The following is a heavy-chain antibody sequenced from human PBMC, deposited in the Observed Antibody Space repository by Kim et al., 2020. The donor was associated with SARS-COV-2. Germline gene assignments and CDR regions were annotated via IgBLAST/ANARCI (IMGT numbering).Heavy chain of an antibody. J-gene: IGHJ5*02. D-gene: IGHD3-3*01. CDR1: GGSFSGYH. V-gene: IGHV4-34*01. CDR3: ARNAEDDNWTGYYSGIVWFDP. Sequence: SETLSLTCAVFGGSFSGYHWSWIRQSPGKGLEWIGEIDHSGSTNYNPSLKSRATISVDTSKNHFSLKLRSVTAADTAVYYCARNAEDDNWTGYYSGIVWFDPWGQGILVTVSS. CDR2: IDHSGST.